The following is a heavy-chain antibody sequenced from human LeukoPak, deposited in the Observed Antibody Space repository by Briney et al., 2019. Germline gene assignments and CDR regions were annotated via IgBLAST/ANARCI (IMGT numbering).Heavy chain of an antibody. CDR1: GYTLTELS. D-gene: IGHD2-15*01. V-gene: IGHV1-24*01. CDR3: ATGITVVGNFDY. J-gene: IGHJ4*02. Sequence: APVKVSCKVSGYTLTELSMHWVRQAPGKGLEWMGGFDPEDGETIYAQKFQGRVTMTEDTSTDTAYMELSSLRSEDTAVYYCATGITVVGNFDYWGQGTLVTVSS. CDR2: FDPEDGET.